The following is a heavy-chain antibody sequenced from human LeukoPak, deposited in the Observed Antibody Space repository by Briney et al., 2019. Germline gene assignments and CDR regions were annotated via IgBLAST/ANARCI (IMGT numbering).Heavy chain of an antibody. Sequence: GRSLRLSCAASGFTFGSYGMHWVRQAPGKGLEWVAVIWYDGSNKNHADSVKGRFTISRDNSKNTLYLQMNSLRAEDTAVYYCARVVAPGGNVDSYGMDVWGQGTTVTVSS. CDR1: GFTFGSYG. J-gene: IGHJ6*02. CDR3: ARVVAPGGNVDSYGMDV. V-gene: IGHV3-33*01. CDR2: IWYDGSNK. D-gene: IGHD1-1*01.